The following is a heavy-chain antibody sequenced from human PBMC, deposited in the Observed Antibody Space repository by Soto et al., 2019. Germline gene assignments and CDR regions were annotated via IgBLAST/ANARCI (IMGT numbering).Heavy chain of an antibody. V-gene: IGHV3-43*01. Sequence: EVQLVESGGVVVQPGGSLRLSCAASGFTFDDYTMHWVRQAPGKGLEWVSLISWDGGSTYYADSVKGRFTISRDNSKNSLYLQMNSLRTEDTDLYYCAKGFTAMVIDYWGQGTLVTVSS. J-gene: IGHJ4*02. D-gene: IGHD5-18*01. CDR2: ISWDGGST. CDR1: GFTFDDYT. CDR3: AKGFTAMVIDY.